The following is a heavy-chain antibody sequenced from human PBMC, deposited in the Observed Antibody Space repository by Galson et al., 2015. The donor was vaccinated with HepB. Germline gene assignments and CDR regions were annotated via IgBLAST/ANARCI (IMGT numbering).Heavy chain of an antibody. Sequence: SVKVSCKVSGYTLTELSMHWVRQAPGKGLEWMGGFDPEDGETTYAQKFQGRVTMTEDTSTDTAYMELSSLRSEDTAVYYCATQRIAVAGIESAVFDYWGQGTLVTVSS. CDR2: FDPEDGET. J-gene: IGHJ4*02. CDR1: GYTLTELS. D-gene: IGHD6-19*01. CDR3: ATQRIAVAGIESAVFDY. V-gene: IGHV1-24*01.